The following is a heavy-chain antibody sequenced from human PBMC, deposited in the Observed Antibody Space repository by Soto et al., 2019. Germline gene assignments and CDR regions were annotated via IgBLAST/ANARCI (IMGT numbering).Heavy chain of an antibody. CDR3: ARQEIMRHPMSHFDY. CDR2: INHSGST. D-gene: IGHD3-16*01. CDR1: GGSFSGYY. J-gene: IGHJ4*02. Sequence: QVQLQQWGAGLLKPSETLSLTCAVYGGSFSGYYWSWIRQPPGKGLEWIGEINHSGSTNYNPSLKSRVTISVDTSKNQFSLKLSSVTAADTSVYYCARQEIMRHPMSHFDYWGQGPLVTVSS. V-gene: IGHV4-34*01.